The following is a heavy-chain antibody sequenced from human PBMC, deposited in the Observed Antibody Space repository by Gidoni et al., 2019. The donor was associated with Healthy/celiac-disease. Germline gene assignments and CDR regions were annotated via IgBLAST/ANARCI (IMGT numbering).Heavy chain of an antibody. CDR2: ISGSGGST. J-gene: IGHJ3*02. D-gene: IGHD5-18*01. CDR1: GFTFSSYA. Sequence: EVQLLESGGGLVQPGGSLRLSCAASGFTFSSYAMSWVRQAPGKGLEWVSAISGSGGSTYYADSVKGRFTISRDNSKNTLYLQMNSLRAEDTAVYYCAKDPPPDTAHSGALDAFDIWGQGTMVTVSS. CDR3: AKDPPPDTAHSGALDAFDI. V-gene: IGHV3-23*01.